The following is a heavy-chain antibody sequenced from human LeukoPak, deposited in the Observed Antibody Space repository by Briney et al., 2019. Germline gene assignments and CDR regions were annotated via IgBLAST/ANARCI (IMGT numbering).Heavy chain of an antibody. CDR2: IRYDGSNE. CDR3: AKDFYSGSSP. D-gene: IGHD1-26*01. Sequence: GGSLRLSCAASGFTFTGYPMHWFRQPPGKGLEWVAFIRYDGSNEYYADSVKGRFTISRDNSKNTLFLQMNSLRTEDTAVYYCAKDFYSGSSPWGQGTLVTVSS. CDR1: GFTFTGYP. J-gene: IGHJ5*02. V-gene: IGHV3-30*02.